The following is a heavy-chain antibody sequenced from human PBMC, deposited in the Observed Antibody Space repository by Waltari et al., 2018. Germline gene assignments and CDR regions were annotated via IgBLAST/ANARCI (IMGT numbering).Heavy chain of an antibody. CDR1: GYTFTGYY. D-gene: IGHD1-1*01. Sequence: QVQLVQSGAEVKKPGASVKVSCKASGYTFTGYYMHWVRQAPGQGLEWMGWINPKGGGTKYAQRCQGRVAMMRDTSISPDYMALSRRRSDYTAVECCARDLGGNWSDQDSGRDYWGQGTLVAVCS. CDR2: INPKGGGT. J-gene: IGHJ4*02. CDR3: ARDLGGNWSDQDSGRDY. V-gene: IGHV1-2*02.